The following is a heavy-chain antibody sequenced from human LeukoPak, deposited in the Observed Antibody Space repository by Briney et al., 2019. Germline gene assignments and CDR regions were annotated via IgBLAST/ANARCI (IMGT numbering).Heavy chain of an antibody. CDR2: IYSGGST. V-gene: IGHV3-53*01. D-gene: IGHD3-16*01. CDR3: ARAAPERFYGMDV. CDR1: GFTVSSNY. Sequence: PGGSLRLSCAASGFTVSSNYMTWVRQAPGEGLEWVSVIYSGGSTYYADSVKGRFTISRDNSKNTLYLQMNSLRAEDTAVYYCARAAPERFYGMDVWGQGTTVSVSS. J-gene: IGHJ6*02.